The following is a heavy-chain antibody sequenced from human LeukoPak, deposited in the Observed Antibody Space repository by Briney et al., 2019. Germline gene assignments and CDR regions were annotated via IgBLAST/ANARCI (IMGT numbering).Heavy chain of an antibody. J-gene: IGHJ5*02. CDR3: ARAHIREVVAATVNWFDP. CDR2: INPSGGST. D-gene: IGHD2-15*01. Sequence: ASVKVSCKASGYTFTSYYMHWVRQAPGQGLEWMGIINPSGGSTSYAQKFQGRVTMTRDTSTSTVYMELSSLRSEDTAVYHCARAHIREVVAATVNWFDPWGQGTLVTVSS. CDR1: GYTFTSYY. V-gene: IGHV1-46*01.